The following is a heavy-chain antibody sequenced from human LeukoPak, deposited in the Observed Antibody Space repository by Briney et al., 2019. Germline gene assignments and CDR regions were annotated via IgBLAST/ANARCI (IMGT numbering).Heavy chain of an antibody. J-gene: IGHJ4*02. D-gene: IGHD6-19*01. Sequence: SETLSLTCTVSGGSISSNSYSWGWVRQAPGMGLEWIGSIYYSGSTYNNPSLKSRVTISVDSSKNQFSLKLRSVTAADTAVYYWAKVGGDSSWLDIWDYFDYWGQGARVTVSS. V-gene: IGHV4-39*07. CDR1: GGSISSNSYS. CDR3: AKVGGDSSWLDIWDYFDY. CDR2: IYYSGST.